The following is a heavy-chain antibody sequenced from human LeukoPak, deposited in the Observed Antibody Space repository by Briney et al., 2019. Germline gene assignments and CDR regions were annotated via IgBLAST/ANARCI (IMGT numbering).Heavy chain of an antibody. Sequence: SVKVSCKASGGTFSSYAISWVRQAPGQGLEWMGGIIPIFGTASYAQKFQGRVTITADESTSTAYMELSSLRSEDTAVYYCASFGDYVWGSYRRGPYYFDYWGQGTLVTVSS. CDR1: GGTFSSYA. D-gene: IGHD3-16*02. CDR3: ASFGDYVWGSYRRGPYYFDY. CDR2: IIPIFGTA. J-gene: IGHJ4*02. V-gene: IGHV1-69*13.